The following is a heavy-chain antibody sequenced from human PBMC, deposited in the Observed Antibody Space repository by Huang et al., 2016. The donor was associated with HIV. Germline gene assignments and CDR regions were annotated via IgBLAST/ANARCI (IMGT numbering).Heavy chain of an antibody. J-gene: IGHJ6*03. CDR3: ARGVFDGVWSGDLLPHFYYMDV. D-gene: IGHD3-10*01. CDR1: GGTFSGYG. V-gene: IGHV1-69*13. Sequence: QVQLVQSGAEMKKPGSSVKVSCTAPGGTFSGYGISWVRQDPGQGLEWLGGIVHSFRRTDNAKKVQGRLTITADESTSTAYMELSSLRSQDSAIYFCARGVFDGVWSGDLLPHFYYMDVWGKGTTVTVSS. CDR2: IVHSFRRT.